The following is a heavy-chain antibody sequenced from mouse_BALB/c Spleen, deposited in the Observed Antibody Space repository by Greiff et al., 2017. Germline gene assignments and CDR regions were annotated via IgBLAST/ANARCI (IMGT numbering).Heavy chain of an antibody. V-gene: IGHV3-6*02. CDR2: ISYDGSN. J-gene: IGHJ4*01. CDR3: AIITTVVDAMDY. CDR1: GYSITSGYY. D-gene: IGHD1-1*01. Sequence: VQLQQSGPGLVKPSQSLSLTCSVTGYSITSGYYWNWIRQFPGNKLEWMGYISYDGSNNYNPSLKNRISITRDTSKNQFFLKLNSVTTEDTATYYCAIITTVVDAMDYWGQGTSVTVSS.